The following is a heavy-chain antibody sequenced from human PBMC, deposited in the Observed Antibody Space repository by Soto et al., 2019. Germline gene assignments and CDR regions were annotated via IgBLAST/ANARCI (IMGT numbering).Heavy chain of an antibody. D-gene: IGHD3-16*01. CDR2: IYYSGTT. J-gene: IGHJ4*02. CDR3: ARSQRGRTAFTFDY. CDR1: GDSVSNDNYS. Sequence: SETLSLTCAVSGDSVSNDNYSWSWIRQPPGKGLEWIGYIYYSGTTNYNSYLKSRLSLSVDMSKNQFSLKLASVTAADTAVYFCARSQRGRTAFTFDYWGQGALVTVSS. V-gene: IGHV4-61*01.